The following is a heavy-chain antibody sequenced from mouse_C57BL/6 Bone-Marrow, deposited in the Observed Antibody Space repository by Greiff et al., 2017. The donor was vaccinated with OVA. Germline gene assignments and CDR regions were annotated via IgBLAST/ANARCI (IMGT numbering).Heavy chain of an antibody. V-gene: IGHV1-55*01. CDR1: GYTFTSYW. J-gene: IGHJ1*03. Sequence: QVQLQQSGAELVKPGASVKMSCKASGYTFTSYWITWVKQRPGQGLEWIGDIYPGSGSTNYNEKFKSKATLTVDTSSSTAYMQLSSLTSEDSAVYYGARKYYGGSYWYFDVWGTGTTVTVSS. D-gene: IGHD1-1*01. CDR3: ARKYYGGSYWYFDV. CDR2: IYPGSGST.